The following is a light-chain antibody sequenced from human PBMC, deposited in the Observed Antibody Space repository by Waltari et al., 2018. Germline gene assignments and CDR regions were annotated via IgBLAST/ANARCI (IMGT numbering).Light chain of an antibody. J-gene: IGLJ1*01. V-gene: IGLV2-23*01. CDR2: EAT. Sequence: QSALSQPASVSGSPGQSLTITCTGASTDLASYNLVAWYQHHPNRAPKLITYEATKRPSGISLRFSVASSCAPASLRISGLQADDEADYYCCSYTGSSTSYGCGGGTKVTVL. CDR1: STDLASYNL. CDR3: CSYTGSSTSYG.